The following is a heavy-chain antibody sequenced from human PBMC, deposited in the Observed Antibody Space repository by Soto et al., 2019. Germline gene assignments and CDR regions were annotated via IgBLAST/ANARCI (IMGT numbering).Heavy chain of an antibody. D-gene: IGHD3-22*01. CDR3: ARGQYYDSSGSLFDI. Sequence: EVQLVESGGGLVKPGGSLRLSCAASGFTFSSYSMNWVRQAPGKGLEWVSSISSSSSYIYYADSVKGRFTISRDNAKNSLYLHMNSLRAEETAVYYCARGQYYDSSGSLFDIWGQGTMVTVSS. CDR2: ISSSSSYI. J-gene: IGHJ3*02. V-gene: IGHV3-21*01. CDR1: GFTFSSYS.